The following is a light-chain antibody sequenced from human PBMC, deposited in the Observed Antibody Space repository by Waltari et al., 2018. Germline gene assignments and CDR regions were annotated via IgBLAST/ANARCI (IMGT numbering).Light chain of an antibody. CDR2: WAF. Sequence: DIVMTQSPDSLAVSLGERATIKCKSSQSLLSNADNKNYLAWFQQKPGQPPKLLIYWAFIRESGVPDRCSGGGSGTDFTLTISNLQAEDVAVYYCQQHYPTASLTFGGGTKVAI. V-gene: IGKV4-1*01. CDR1: QSLLSNADNKNY. J-gene: IGKJ4*01. CDR3: QQHYPTASLT.